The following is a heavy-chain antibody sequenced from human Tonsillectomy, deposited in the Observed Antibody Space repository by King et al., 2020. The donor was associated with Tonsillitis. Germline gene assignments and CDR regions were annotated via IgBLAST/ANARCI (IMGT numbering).Heavy chain of an antibody. CDR3: GGGYSYGSSDD. V-gene: IGHV3-64*01. J-gene: IGHJ4*02. CDR1: GFTFSSNA. Sequence: VQLVESGGGLVQPGGSLRLSCAASGFTFSSNAMHWVRQAPGKGLEYVSAISSNGGSTYYANSVKGRFTISRDNSKNTLYLQMGSLRAEDMAVYYCGGGYSYGSSDDWGQGTLVTVSS. D-gene: IGHD5-18*01. CDR2: ISSNGGST.